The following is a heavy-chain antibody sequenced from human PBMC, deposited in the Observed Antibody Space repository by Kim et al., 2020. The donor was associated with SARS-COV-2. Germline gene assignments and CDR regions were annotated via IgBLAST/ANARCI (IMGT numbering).Heavy chain of an antibody. CDR1: GYSFTSYW. J-gene: IGHJ6*02. D-gene: IGHD3-10*01. CDR2: IDPSDSYT. V-gene: IGHV5-10-1*01. Sequence: GESLKISCKGSGYSFTSYWISWVRQMPGKGLEWMGRIDPSDSYTNYSPSFQGHVTISADKSISTAYLQWSSLKASDTAMYYCARHPRYYGSGIAIGLADGGYYYYGMDVWGQGTTVTVSS. CDR3: ARHPRYYGSGIAIGLADGGYYYYGMDV.